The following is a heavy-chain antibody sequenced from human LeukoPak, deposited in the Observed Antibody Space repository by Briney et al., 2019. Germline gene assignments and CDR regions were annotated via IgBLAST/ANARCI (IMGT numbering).Heavy chain of an antibody. Sequence: SETLSLTCTVSGGSISSSSYYWGWIRQPPGKGLEWIGSIYYSGSTYYNPSLKSRVTISVDTSKNPFSLKLSSVPAADTAVYYCARLGRSSSSVGKYYFDYWGQGTLVTVSS. J-gene: IGHJ4*02. CDR3: ARLGRSSSSVGKYYFDY. CDR1: GGSISSSSYY. V-gene: IGHV4-39*01. CDR2: IYYSGST. D-gene: IGHD6-6*01.